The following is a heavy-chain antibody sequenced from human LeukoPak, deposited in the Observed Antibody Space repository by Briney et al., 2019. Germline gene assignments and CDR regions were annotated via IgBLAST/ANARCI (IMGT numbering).Heavy chain of an antibody. D-gene: IGHD6-19*01. CDR1: GYSISSGYY. Sequence: SETLSLTCTVSGYSISSGYYWGWVRQPPGKGLEWIGSMFRTGTTYYNPSLQSRVTISIDTSKNQFSLRMSSVTAADTAVYYCARDRGAVAGPAFDYWGQGTLVTVSS. CDR2: MFRTGTT. CDR3: ARDRGAVAGPAFDY. J-gene: IGHJ4*02. V-gene: IGHV4-38-2*02.